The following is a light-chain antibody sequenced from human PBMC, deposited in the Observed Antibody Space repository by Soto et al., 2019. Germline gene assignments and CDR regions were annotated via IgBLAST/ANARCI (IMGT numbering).Light chain of an antibody. V-gene: IGLV2-14*01. CDR3: SSYTTSSTVI. Sequence: QSVLTQPPSISAAPGQNVTISCSGNSSNIGNNYVTWYQQFPGTAPKLLIYEISNRPSGISNRFSGSKSGNTASLTISGLQVEDEAHYHCSSYTTSSTVIFGGGTKLTVL. CDR2: EIS. J-gene: IGLJ2*01. CDR1: SSNIGNNY.